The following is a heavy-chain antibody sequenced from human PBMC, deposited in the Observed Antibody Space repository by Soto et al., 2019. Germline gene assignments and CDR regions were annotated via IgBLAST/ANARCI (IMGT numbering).Heavy chain of an antibody. Sequence: HPGGSLRLSCAASGFTFDDYAMHWVRQAPGKGLEWVSGISWNSGSIGYADSVKGRFTISRDNAKNSLYLQMNSLRAEDTALYYCAKDIEDSSGPQTDAFDIWGQGTMVTVSS. J-gene: IGHJ3*02. CDR1: GFTFDDYA. CDR3: AKDIEDSSGPQTDAFDI. D-gene: IGHD3-22*01. CDR2: ISWNSGSI. V-gene: IGHV3-9*01.